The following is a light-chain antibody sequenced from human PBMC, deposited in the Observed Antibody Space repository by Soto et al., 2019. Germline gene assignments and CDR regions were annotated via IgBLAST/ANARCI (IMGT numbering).Light chain of an antibody. J-gene: IGKJ5*01. CDR1: RSVRNR. Sequence: EILMTQSPDTLSVSPGERVTLSCRASRSVRNRLAWYQHQPGQAPRLLIYDASNRATGIPARFSGSGSGTDFTLTISSLEPEDFAVYYCQQRSNWPITFGQGTRLEIK. CDR2: DAS. V-gene: IGKV3-11*01. CDR3: QQRSNWPIT.